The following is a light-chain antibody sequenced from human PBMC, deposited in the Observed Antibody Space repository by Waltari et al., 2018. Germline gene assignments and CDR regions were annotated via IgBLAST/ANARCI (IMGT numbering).Light chain of an antibody. CDR2: GAS. Sequence: CCRASQKVSSSVAWDQQKPGQAPRLLIYGASTRATGIPARFSGSGSGTEFTLTISSLQSEDFAVYYCQQYNNWRTFGQGTKLEIK. CDR1: QKVSSS. CDR3: QQYNNWRT. J-gene: IGKJ2*01. V-gene: IGKV3-15*01.